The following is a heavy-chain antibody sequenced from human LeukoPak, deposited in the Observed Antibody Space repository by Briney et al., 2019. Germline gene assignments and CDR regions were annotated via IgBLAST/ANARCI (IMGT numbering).Heavy chain of an antibody. CDR1: GYRFTSYG. CDR3: ARGGDGDILTGLVFDY. D-gene: IGHD3-9*01. V-gene: IGHV1-18*01. CDR2: ISAYNGNT. Sequence: VASVTVSFTASGYRFTSYGISWVRQAPGQGLEWMGWISAYNGNTSYAQKLQGRVTMTTDTSTSTAYMELRSLRSDDTAVYYCARGGDGDILTGLVFDYWGQGTLVTVSS. J-gene: IGHJ4*02.